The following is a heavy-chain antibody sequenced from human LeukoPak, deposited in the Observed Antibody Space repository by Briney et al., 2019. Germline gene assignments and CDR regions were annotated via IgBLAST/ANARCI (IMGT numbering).Heavy chain of an antibody. D-gene: IGHD3-10*02. CDR1: GFTFDDYA. CDR2: ISSSGSTI. CDR3: AELGITMIGGV. J-gene: IGHJ6*04. Sequence: GGSLRLSCAASGFTFDDYAMHWVRQAPGKGLEWVSYISSSGSTIYYADSVKGRFTISRDNAKNSLYLQMNSLRAEDTAVYYCAELGITMIGGVWGKGTTVSISS. V-gene: IGHV3-48*03.